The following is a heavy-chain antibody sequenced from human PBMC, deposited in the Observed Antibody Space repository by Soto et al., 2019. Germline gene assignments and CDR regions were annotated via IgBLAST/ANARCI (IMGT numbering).Heavy chain of an antibody. CDR2: ISGSGDYT. CDR3: AKDGYCTATSCFAGGEFDY. V-gene: IGHV3-23*01. Sequence: EVQLSESGGGLVQPGGSLRLSCAASGFTFSNYAMSWVRQAPGKGLEWISAISGSGDYTYYEDSVKGGFTGSRDNSKSTLYLQMNNLRAEDSATYYCAKDGYCTATSCFAGGEFDYWGQGTQATVSS. J-gene: IGHJ4*02. CDR1: GFTFSNYA. D-gene: IGHD2-2*01.